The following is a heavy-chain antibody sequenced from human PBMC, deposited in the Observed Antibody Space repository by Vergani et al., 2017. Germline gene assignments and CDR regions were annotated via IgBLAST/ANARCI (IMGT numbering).Heavy chain of an antibody. Sequence: QVQLQQSGPGLVKPSETLSLTCTVSGGPISSYYWSWIRQPPGKGLEWIGYIYYSGSTNYNPSLKSRVTISLDTSKSQFSLKLSSVTAADTAVYYCARGRYSSGWYFWGQGTLVTVSS. CDR3: ARGRYSSGWYF. D-gene: IGHD6-19*01. CDR2: IYYSGST. J-gene: IGHJ4*02. CDR1: GGPISSYY. V-gene: IGHV4-59*01.